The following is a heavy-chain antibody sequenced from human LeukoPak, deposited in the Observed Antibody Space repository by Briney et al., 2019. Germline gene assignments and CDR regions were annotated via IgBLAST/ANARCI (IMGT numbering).Heavy chain of an antibody. CDR3: ATYEPTNNYDRSGYGNAFDI. J-gene: IGHJ3*02. CDR2: INPDSGGT. D-gene: IGHD3-22*01. V-gene: IGHV1-2*02. Sequence: ALVKVSCKTSGYTFTGYSMHWVRQAPGQGLEWMGWINPDSGGTNYAQKFQGRVTMTRDTSIRTAYMELSRLRSDDTAVYYCATYEPTNNYDRSGYGNAFDIWGQGTMVTVSS. CDR1: GYTFTGYS.